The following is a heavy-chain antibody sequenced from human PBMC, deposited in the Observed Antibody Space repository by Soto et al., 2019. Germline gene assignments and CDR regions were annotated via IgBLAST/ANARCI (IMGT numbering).Heavy chain of an antibody. CDR3: AKDWAYCSSTSCYPGIAAAGLVDY. V-gene: IGHV3-30*18. D-gene: IGHD2-2*01. Sequence: PGGSLRLSCAASGFTFSSYGMHWVRQAPGKGLEWVAVISYDGSNKYYADSVKGRFTISRDNSKNTLYLQMNSLRAEDTAVYYCAKDWAYCSSTSCYPGIAAAGLVDYWGQGTLVTVSS. CDR1: GFTFSSYG. CDR2: ISYDGSNK. J-gene: IGHJ4*02.